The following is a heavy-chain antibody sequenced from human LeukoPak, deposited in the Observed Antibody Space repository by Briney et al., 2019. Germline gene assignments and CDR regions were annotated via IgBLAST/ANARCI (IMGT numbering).Heavy chain of an antibody. CDR3: ARDMGYGDYVFDY. D-gene: IGHD4-17*01. CDR1: GFTFSSYS. J-gene: IGHJ4*02. CDR2: ISSSSDTI. Sequence: GGSLRLSCAASGFTFSSYSMNWVRQAPGKGLEWVSYISSSSDTIYYADSVKGRLTISRDNAKNSLYLQMNSLRAEDTAVYYCARDMGYGDYVFDYWGQGTLVTVSS. V-gene: IGHV3-48*04.